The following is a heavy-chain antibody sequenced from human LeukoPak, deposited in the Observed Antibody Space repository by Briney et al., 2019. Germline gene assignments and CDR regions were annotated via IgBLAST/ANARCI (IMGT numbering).Heavy chain of an antibody. CDR3: ARGSRGGAAGKYYFDY. D-gene: IGHD3-16*01. J-gene: IGHJ4*02. V-gene: IGHV1-2*02. CDR1: GYTFTGYY. CDR2: INPNSGGT. Sequence: ALVKVSCKASGYTFTGYYMHWVRQAPGQGLEWMGWINPNSGGTNYAQKFQGRVTMTRDTSISTAYMELSRLRSDDTAVYYCARGSRGGAAGKYYFDYWGQGTLVTVSS.